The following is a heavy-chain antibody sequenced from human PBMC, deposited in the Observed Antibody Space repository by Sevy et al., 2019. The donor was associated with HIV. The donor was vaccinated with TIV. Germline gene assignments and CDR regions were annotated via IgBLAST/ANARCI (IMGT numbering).Heavy chain of an antibody. CDR2: IGSSGDP. V-gene: IGHV3-13*05. CDR1: GFTFSSYD. D-gene: IGHD5-12*01. CDR3: ARRGGYSDNGMDV. J-gene: IGHJ6*02. Sequence: GGSLRLSCAASGFTFSSYDMHWVRQVTGKGLEWVSVIGSSGDPYYPGSVKGRFTISRENAKNSVYLQRNSLRAGDTAVYYCARRGGYSDNGMDVWGQGTTVTVSS.